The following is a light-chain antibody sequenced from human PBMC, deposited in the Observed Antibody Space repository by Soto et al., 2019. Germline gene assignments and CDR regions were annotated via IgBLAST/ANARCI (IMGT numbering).Light chain of an antibody. CDR2: GAS. Sequence: IVMTQSPATLSVSAGERATLSCRASQSVSSNLAWYQQKPGQAPRLLIYGASMRATGIPARFSGSGSGTEFTLTISSLQSEDFAVYYCQQYNNWWTFGQGTKVEIK. CDR3: QQYNNWWT. V-gene: IGKV3-15*01. J-gene: IGKJ1*01. CDR1: QSVSSN.